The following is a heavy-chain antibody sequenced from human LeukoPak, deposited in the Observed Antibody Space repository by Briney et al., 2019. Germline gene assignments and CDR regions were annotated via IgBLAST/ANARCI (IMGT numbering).Heavy chain of an antibody. CDR1: GGSFSGYY. V-gene: IGHV4-34*01. CDR3: ARRSPLVAVTTAHYYDY. D-gene: IGHD2-21*02. J-gene: IGHJ4*02. CDR2: ISYSGNT. Sequence: PSETLSLTCAVYGGSFSGYYWSWIRQPPEKGLEWIGEISYSGNTYYNPSLKSRVTISMDTSKNQFSLNLNSVTASDTTVYYCARRSPLVAVTTAHYYDYWGPGTLVTVSS.